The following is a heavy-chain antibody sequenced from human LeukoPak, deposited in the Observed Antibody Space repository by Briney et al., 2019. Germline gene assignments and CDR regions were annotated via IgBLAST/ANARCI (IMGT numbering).Heavy chain of an antibody. D-gene: IGHD3-22*01. J-gene: IGHJ4*02. V-gene: IGHV1-2*02. CDR2: INPNSGGT. CDR1: GYTFTGYY. Sequence: GASVKVSCKASGYTFTGYYMHWVRQAPGQGLEWMGWINPNSGGTNYAQKFQGRVTMTRDTSISTAYMELSRLRSDDTAVYYCASSAGDDSSGYSEGPGYWGQGTLVTVSS. CDR3: ASSAGDDSSGYSEGPGY.